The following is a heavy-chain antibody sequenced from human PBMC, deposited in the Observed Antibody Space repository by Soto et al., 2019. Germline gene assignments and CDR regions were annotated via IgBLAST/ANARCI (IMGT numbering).Heavy chain of an antibody. CDR2: INPNSGGT. D-gene: IGHD3-22*01. Sequence: GASVKVSCKASGYTFTSYGISWVRQAPGQGHEWMGWINPNSGGTNYAQKFQGWVTMTRDTSISTAYMELSRLRSDDTAVYYCARGEYYYDSSGYYWYAFDIWGQGTMVTVSS. V-gene: IGHV1-2*04. CDR1: GYTFTSYG. CDR3: ARGEYYYDSSGYYWYAFDI. J-gene: IGHJ3*02.